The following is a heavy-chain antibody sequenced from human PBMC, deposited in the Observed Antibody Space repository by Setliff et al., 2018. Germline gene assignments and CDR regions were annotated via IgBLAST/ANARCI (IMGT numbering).Heavy chain of an antibody. V-gene: IGHV3-7*01. CDR1: GFTFSSYA. Sequence: GGSLRLSCAASGFTFSSYAITWVRQAPGKGLEWVANIKQDGSEKYYVDSVKGRFSISRDNAKNSLYLQMNSLRAEDTAVYYCARDPHFDSWGQGTLVTVSS. CDR2: IKQDGSEK. J-gene: IGHJ4*02. CDR3: ARDPHFDS.